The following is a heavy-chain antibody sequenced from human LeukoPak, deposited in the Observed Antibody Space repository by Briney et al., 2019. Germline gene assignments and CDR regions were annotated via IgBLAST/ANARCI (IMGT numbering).Heavy chain of an antibody. CDR3: AKDHESDGYPCLDH. D-gene: IGHD3-22*01. CDR2: ISASGP. CDR1: GFTFSILA. Sequence: GGSVRLSCAASGFTFSILAMTWLREAPGRGVEWGSTISASGPYYADAVRGRLTISRDNSRNTLSLQMDSLRAEDTAVYYCAKDHESDGYPCLDHWGLGTLVTVSS. V-gene: IGHV3-23*01. J-gene: IGHJ4*02.